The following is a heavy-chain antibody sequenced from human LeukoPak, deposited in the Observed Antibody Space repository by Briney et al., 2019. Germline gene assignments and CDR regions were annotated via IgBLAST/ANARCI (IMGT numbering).Heavy chain of an antibody. Sequence: GASVKVSCKASGYTFTGYYMHWVRQTPGQGLEWMGWINPNTGDTNYGRKFQGRVTMTRDTSINTAYMELRSLRSDDTAVYYCARSRRVGNGEYPDYWGQGTLVTVSS. CDR2: INPNTGDT. CDR1: GYTFTGYY. V-gene: IGHV1-2*02. J-gene: IGHJ4*02. D-gene: IGHD3-10*01. CDR3: ARSRRVGNGEYPDY.